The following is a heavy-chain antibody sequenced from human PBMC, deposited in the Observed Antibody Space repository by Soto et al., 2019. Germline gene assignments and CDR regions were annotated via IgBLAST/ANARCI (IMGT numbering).Heavy chain of an antibody. CDR3: ATDLRGYASH. D-gene: IGHD3-16*01. J-gene: IGHJ4*02. CDR2: INTDGSTT. CDR1: GFTFSNYW. V-gene: IGHV3-74*01. Sequence: EVQLVESGGGLVQPGGSLGLSCAASGFTFSNYWMHWVRQAPGKGPVWVSRINTDGSTTNYADSVKGRFTISRDNAKNTLYLQTNSLGAEDTAVYYCATDLRGYASHWVQGTLVTVSS.